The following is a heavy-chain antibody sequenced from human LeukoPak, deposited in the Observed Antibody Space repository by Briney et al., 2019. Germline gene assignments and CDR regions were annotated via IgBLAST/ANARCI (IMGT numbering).Heavy chain of an antibody. V-gene: IGHV3-23*01. D-gene: IGHD3-3*01. CDR3: AILRFLEVYYYGMDV. CDR1: GFTFISYA. CDR2: ISGSVGST. J-gene: IGHJ6*02. Sequence: GGSLRLSCAASGFTFISYAMSWVRQAPGKGLEWVSAISGSVGSTYYADSVKGRFTISRDNSKHTLYLQMNSLRAEDTAVYYCAILRFLEVYYYGMDVWGQGTTVTVSS.